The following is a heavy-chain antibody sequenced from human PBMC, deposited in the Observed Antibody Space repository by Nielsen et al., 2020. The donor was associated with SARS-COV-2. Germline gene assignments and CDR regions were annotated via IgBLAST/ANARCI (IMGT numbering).Heavy chain of an antibody. D-gene: IGHD6-25*01. CDR1: GFTVSSNY. CDR3: ARASGYYYMDV. V-gene: IGHV3-66*01. J-gene: IGHJ6*03. Sequence: LSLTCAASGFTVSSNYMSWVRQAPGKGLEWVSVIYSGGSTYYADSVKGRFTISRDNSKNTLYLQMNSLRAEDTAVYYCARASGYYYMDVWGKGTTVTVSS. CDR2: IYSGGST.